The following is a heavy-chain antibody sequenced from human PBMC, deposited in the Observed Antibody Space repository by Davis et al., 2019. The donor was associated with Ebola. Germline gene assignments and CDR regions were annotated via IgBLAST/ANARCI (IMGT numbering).Heavy chain of an antibody. D-gene: IGHD2-15*01. Sequence: MPSETLSLTCAVYGGSFSSYYWGWIRQPPGKGLEWIGSIYYSGSTYYNPSLKSRVTISVDTSKNQFSLKLSSVTAADTAVYYCARSLAATLYYYYGMDVWGQGTTVTVSS. CDR3: ARSLAATLYYYYGMDV. J-gene: IGHJ6*02. CDR2: IYYSGST. V-gene: IGHV4-39*01. CDR1: GGSFSSYY.